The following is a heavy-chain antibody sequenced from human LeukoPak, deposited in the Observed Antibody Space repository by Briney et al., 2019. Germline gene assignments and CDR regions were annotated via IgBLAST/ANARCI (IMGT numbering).Heavy chain of an antibody. CDR1: GFTFSSYW. CDR2: IEPDGSEK. Sequence: GGSLRLSCAASGFTFSSYWMSWVRQAPGKGLEWVANIEPDGSEKYYVDSVKGRFTISRDNAKNSLYLQMNRLRADDTAVYYCVPHAGTVGYWGQGTLVTVFS. V-gene: IGHV3-7*02. CDR3: VPHAGTVGY. D-gene: IGHD1-26*01. J-gene: IGHJ4*02.